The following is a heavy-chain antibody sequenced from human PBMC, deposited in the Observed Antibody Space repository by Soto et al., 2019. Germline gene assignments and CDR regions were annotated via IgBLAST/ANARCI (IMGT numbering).Heavy chain of an antibody. V-gene: IGHV1-69*02. CDR3: ARRTDYDILTGYPDDY. J-gene: IGHJ4*02. CDR2: IIPILGIA. CDR1: GGTFSSYT. Sequence: QVQLVQSGAEVKKPGSSVKVSCTASGGTFSSYTISWVRQAPGQGLEWMGRIIPILGIANYAQKFQGRVTITADKSTSTAYMELSSLRSEDTAVYYCARRTDYDILTGYPDDYWGQGTLVTVSS. D-gene: IGHD3-9*01.